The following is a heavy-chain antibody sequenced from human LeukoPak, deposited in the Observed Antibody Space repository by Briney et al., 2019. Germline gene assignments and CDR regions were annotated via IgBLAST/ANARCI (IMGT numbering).Heavy chain of an antibody. CDR2: INPNSGGT. D-gene: IGHD3-10*01. J-gene: IGHJ4*02. V-gene: IGHV1-2*02. CDR3: ARELWFGEFYFDY. CDR1: GYIFTGYY. Sequence: ASVKVSCKASGYIFTGYYMHWMRQAPGQGLEWMGWINPNSGGTNYAQKFQGRVTMTRDTFISTAYMDLSRLRSDDTAVYYCARELWFGEFYFDYWRQGTLVTVSS.